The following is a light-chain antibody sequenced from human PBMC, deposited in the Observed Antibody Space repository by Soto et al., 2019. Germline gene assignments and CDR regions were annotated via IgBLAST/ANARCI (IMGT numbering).Light chain of an antibody. J-gene: IGKJ1*01. CDR1: QSLSSGF. CDR2: AAS. CDR3: QQFASLPRT. Sequence: EIVLTQSPGTLSLSPGESGTLSCRASQSLSSGFLARYQQRPGQAPRLLIYAASSRATGIPDRFSGTGSGTDFTLTISRLEPEDFAVYYCQQFASLPRTFGQGTKV. V-gene: IGKV3-20*01.